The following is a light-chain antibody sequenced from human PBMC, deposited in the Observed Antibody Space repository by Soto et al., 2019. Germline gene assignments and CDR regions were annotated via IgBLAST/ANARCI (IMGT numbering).Light chain of an antibody. CDR1: QSVSIY. Sequence: IGLTQSPATLALSPGERATLSCRASQSVSIYLAWYQQIPGQAPRLLIYDASNRATGIPARFSGSGSGTDFTLTISSLEPEDFAVYYCQQRSNWPPTFGPWTKVDIK. CDR3: QQRSNWPPT. V-gene: IGKV3-11*01. CDR2: DAS. J-gene: IGKJ3*01.